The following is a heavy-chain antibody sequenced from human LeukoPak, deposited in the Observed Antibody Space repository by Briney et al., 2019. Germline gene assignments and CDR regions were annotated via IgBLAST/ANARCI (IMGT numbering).Heavy chain of an antibody. Sequence: GGSLRLSCAASGFTFSSYSMNWVRQAPGKGLEWVSSISSSSSYIYYADSVKGRFTISRDNAKNSLYLQMNSLRAEDTAVYYCANLITMVRGVADLDYWGQGTLVTVSS. J-gene: IGHJ4*02. CDR1: GFTFSSYS. V-gene: IGHV3-21*01. D-gene: IGHD3-10*01. CDR3: ANLITMVRGVADLDY. CDR2: ISSSSSYI.